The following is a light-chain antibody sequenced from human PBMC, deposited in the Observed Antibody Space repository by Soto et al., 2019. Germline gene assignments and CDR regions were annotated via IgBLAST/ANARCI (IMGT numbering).Light chain of an antibody. Sequence: DIQMTQSPSTLSAYVGDRVTITCRASQTINTLLAWYQQRSGKAPNLLNYKASSLESGVPSSFSGSGSGTEFTFTFCSLQPDDFATYFCQQYSTYPWTFGQGTKVDIK. CDR3: QQYSTYPWT. CDR2: KAS. V-gene: IGKV1-5*03. J-gene: IGKJ1*01. CDR1: QTINTL.